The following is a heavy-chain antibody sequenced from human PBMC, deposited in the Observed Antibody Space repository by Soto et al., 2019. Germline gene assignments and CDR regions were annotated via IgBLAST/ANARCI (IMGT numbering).Heavy chain of an antibody. V-gene: IGHV1-69*12. CDR1: GGTFSSYA. Sequence: QVQLVQSGAEVKKPGSSVKVSCKASGGTFSSYAISWVRQAPGQGLEWMGGIIPIFGTANYAQKFQDRVTIXXDXSXXTAYMELSSLRSEDTAVYYCARGPQWLVRGNWFDPWGQGTLVTVSS. D-gene: IGHD6-19*01. CDR3: ARGPQWLVRGNWFDP. CDR2: IIPIFGTA. J-gene: IGHJ5*02.